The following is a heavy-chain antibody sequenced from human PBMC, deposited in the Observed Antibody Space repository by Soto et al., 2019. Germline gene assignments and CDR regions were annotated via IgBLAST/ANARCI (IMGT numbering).Heavy chain of an antibody. D-gene: IGHD2-21*02. CDR2: ISAYNGNT. J-gene: IGHJ6*02. CDR3: AAGDDCMDV. CDR1: GYTFTSYG. V-gene: IGHV1-18*01. Sequence: QVQLVQSGAEVKKPGASVKVSCKASGYTFTSYGISWVRQAPGQGLEWMGWISAYNGNTNYAQKVQGRVTMTTDTTPSTAYMDLRSARSDNTGVYSEAAGDDCMDVCGQGTTVTVSS.